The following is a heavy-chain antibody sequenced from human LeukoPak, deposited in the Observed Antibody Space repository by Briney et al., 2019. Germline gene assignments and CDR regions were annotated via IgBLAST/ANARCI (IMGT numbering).Heavy chain of an antibody. V-gene: IGHV4-30-4*01. D-gene: IGHD2-8*02. Sequence: PSETLSLTCTVSGGSISSGDYYWSWIRQPPGKGLEWIGYIYYSGSTYYNPSLKSRVTISVDTSENQFSLRLSSVTAADTAVYYSARTSRTGEPEYFQHWGQGTLVTVSS. CDR1: GGSISSGDYY. CDR3: ARTSRTGEPEYFQH. J-gene: IGHJ1*01. CDR2: IYYSGST.